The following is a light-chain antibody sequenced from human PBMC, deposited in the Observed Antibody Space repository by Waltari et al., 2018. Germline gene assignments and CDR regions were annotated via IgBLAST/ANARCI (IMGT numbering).Light chain of an antibody. CDR1: QSLTKKY. J-gene: IGKJ2*01. Sequence: VLTQSPGTLSLSPGERATLSCRASQSLTKKYFFWYQQKPGQAPRLLIYGASSRAAGIPDRFSGSGSGTDYTLTISRLEPDDSAVYYCQQYGSSVMYTFGQGTKLEI. CDR3: QQYGSSVMYT. V-gene: IGKV3-20*01. CDR2: GAS.